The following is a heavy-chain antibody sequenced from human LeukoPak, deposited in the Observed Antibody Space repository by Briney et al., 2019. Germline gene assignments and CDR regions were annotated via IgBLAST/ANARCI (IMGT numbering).Heavy chain of an antibody. V-gene: IGHV3-21*01. CDR1: GFTFSTYS. CDR3: ARDPPYYDSSGYYYDY. CDR2: ISGSSIYL. D-gene: IGHD3-22*01. Sequence: GGSLRLSCAASGFTFSTYSMNWVRQAPGKGLEWVSSISGSSIYLYYADSVKGRFTISRDNAKNSLYLQMNSLRAEDTAVYYCARDPPYYDSSGYYYDYWGEGALVTVSS. J-gene: IGHJ4*02.